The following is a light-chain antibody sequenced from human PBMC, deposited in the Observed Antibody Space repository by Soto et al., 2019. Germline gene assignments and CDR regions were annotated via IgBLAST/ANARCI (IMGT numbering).Light chain of an antibody. CDR3: QQYNSYSPVRT. Sequence: DIQMTQSPSTLSASVGDRVTITCRASQSISSWLAWYQQKPGKAPKLLIYKASSLESGVPSRFSGSGSGTEFTLTISSLQPDDFATYSCQQYNSYSPVRTFGQGTKLEIK. J-gene: IGKJ2*01. CDR2: KAS. CDR1: QSISSW. V-gene: IGKV1-5*03.